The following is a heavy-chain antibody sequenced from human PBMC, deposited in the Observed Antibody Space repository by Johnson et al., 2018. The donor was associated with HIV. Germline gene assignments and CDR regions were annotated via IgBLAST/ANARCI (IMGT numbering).Heavy chain of an antibody. CDR3: ARDRSDMIPTQGPEDAFDI. CDR2: IYSGGST. V-gene: IGHV3-66*01. CDR1: GFTVSSNY. Sequence: VQLVESGGGLVQPGGSLRLSCAASGFTVSSNYMSWVRQAPGKGLEWVSVIYSGGSTYYTDSVKGRFTISRDNSKNTLHLQMNSLRAEDTAVYYCARDRSDMIPTQGPEDAFDIWGQGTLVTVSS. J-gene: IGHJ3*02. D-gene: IGHD3-22*01.